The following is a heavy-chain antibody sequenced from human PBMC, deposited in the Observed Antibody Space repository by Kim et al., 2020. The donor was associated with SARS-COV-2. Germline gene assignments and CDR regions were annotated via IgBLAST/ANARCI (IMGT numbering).Heavy chain of an antibody. V-gene: IGHV4-39*01. D-gene: IGHD3-22*01. CDR3: ARQGYYYDSSGYTGLYYDYGMDV. CDR2: IYYSGST. Sequence: SETLSLTCTVSGGSISSSSYYWGWIRQPPGKGLEWIGSIYYSGSTYYNPSLKSRVTISVDTSKNQFSLKLSSVTAADTAVYYCARQGYYYDSSGYTGLYYDYGMDVWGPGTTGTVSS. CDR1: GGSISSSSYY. J-gene: IGHJ6*02.